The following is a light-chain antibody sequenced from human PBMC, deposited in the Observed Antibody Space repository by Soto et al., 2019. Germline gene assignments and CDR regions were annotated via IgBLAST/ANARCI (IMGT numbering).Light chain of an antibody. J-gene: IGLJ2*01. Sequence: QSALTQPASVSGSPGQSITVSCTGINSDVGIYNLVSWYQHHPGKAPKLVIYEGTKRPSGVSSRFSGSKSGNTASLTISGLQAEDEGDYYCCSYTSNPVVFGGGTKVTVL. CDR3: CSYTSNPVV. CDR2: EGT. CDR1: NSDVGIYNL. V-gene: IGLV2-23*01.